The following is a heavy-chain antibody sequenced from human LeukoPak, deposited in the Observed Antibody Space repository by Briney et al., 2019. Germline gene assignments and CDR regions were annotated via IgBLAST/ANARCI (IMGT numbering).Heavy chain of an antibody. Sequence: PSETLSLTCNESGRSISSGNYWDWIRQSPGKELEWIGTMLHSGSTYYNPSLSSRVTISVDTSNNQFSLRLNSVTAADTAVYYCTTGPNYFYFDLWGRGTLVTVSS. CDR3: TTGPNYFYFDL. J-gene: IGHJ2*01. V-gene: IGHV4-38-2*02. CDR1: GRSISSGNY. CDR2: MLHSGST.